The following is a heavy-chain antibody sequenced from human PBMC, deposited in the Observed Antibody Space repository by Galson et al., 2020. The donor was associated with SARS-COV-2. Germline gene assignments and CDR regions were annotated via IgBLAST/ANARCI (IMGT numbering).Heavy chain of an antibody. CDR1: GFSLRNSGMC. D-gene: IGHD1-26*01. V-gene: IGHV2-70*01. CDR3: ARTTIVVLGGYNWFDP. CDR2: IDWADDK. Sequence: SGPTLVQPTQPLTLTCTFSGFSLRNSGMCVSWIRQPPGKALEWLELIDWADDKYYSTSLKTRLTISKDTSKNQVVLTMTNMDPVDTATYYCARTTIVVLGGYNWFDPWGQGTLVTVSS. J-gene: IGHJ5*02.